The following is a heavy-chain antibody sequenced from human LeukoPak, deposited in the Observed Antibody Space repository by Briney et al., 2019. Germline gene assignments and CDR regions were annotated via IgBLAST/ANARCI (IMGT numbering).Heavy chain of an antibody. J-gene: IGHJ4*02. D-gene: IGHD4-17*01. Sequence: GGSLRLSCAASGFTFSTYAMSWVRQAPGKGLDWVSTISDGGSDTHYADSVKGRFAISRDDSKNTLYLQMNSLRAEDTAVYYCAKAPYGDYGRFDYWGQGTLVTVSS. CDR1: GFTFSTYA. CDR3: AKAPYGDYGRFDY. V-gene: IGHV3-23*01. CDR2: ISDGGSDT.